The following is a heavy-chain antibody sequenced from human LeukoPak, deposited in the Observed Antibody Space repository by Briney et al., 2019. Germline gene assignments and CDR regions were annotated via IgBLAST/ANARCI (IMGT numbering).Heavy chain of an antibody. CDR2: ISAYNGHT. Sequence: GASVKVSCKASGYAFTSFGISWVRQAPGQGLEWMGWISAYNGHTNYAQRFQGRVTMTTDTSTTTAYMELRSLRSDDTAVYYCARYVTTISCVDYWGQGTLVTVSS. CDR3: ARYVTTISCVDY. J-gene: IGHJ4*02. CDR1: GYAFTSFG. V-gene: IGHV1-18*01. D-gene: IGHD5-12*01.